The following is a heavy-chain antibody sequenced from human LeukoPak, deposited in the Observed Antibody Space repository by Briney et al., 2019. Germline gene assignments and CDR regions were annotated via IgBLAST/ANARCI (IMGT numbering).Heavy chain of an antibody. J-gene: IGHJ5*02. V-gene: IGHV1-18*01. CDR2: ISAYNGNT. Sequence: ASVKVSCKASGYTFTSYGISWVRQAPGQGLEWMGWISAYNGNTNYAQKLQGRVTMTTDTSTSTAYMELRSLRSDDTAVYYCARESGYSSGNMHNWFDPWGQGTLVTVSS. CDR1: GYTFTSYG. CDR3: ARESGYSSGNMHNWFDP. D-gene: IGHD6-19*01.